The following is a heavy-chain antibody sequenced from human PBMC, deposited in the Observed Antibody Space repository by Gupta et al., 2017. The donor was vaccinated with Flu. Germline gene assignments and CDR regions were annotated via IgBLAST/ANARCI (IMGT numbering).Heavy chain of an antibody. Sequence: MTWVRQAPGKGLEWVSSISGSGVTTDYADSIKGRSTISRDNSKNMLYLEMNNLRAEDTAVYHCAAGSTSIFGVIIIVFWGRGTLVSVSS. CDR3: AAGSTSIFGVIIIVF. V-gene: IGHV3-23*01. J-gene: IGHJ4*02. CDR2: ISGSGVTT. D-gene: IGHD3-3*01.